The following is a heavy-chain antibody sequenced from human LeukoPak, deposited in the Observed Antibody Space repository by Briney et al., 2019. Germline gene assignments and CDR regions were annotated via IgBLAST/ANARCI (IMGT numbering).Heavy chain of an antibody. CDR3: ARQIPNGPLDS. Sequence: SQTLSFTCSVSAGSTSSGGYYWSWIRQYPGKGLEWIGYVRSSGTTHYNPSLKGRVAMSVDTSKNQFSLKLNSVTAADTAIYYCARQIPNGPLDSWGQGTLVSVSS. V-gene: IGHV4-31*03. CDR2: VRSSGTT. CDR1: AGSTSSGGYY. J-gene: IGHJ5*01.